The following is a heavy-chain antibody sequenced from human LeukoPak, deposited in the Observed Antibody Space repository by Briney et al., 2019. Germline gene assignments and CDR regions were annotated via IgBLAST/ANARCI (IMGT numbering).Heavy chain of an antibody. D-gene: IGHD4-17*01. Sequence: QPGGSLRLSCAASGFTFSSYSMNWVRQAPGKGLEWVSYIGSSRSTIYYADSVKGRFTISRDNSKNTLYLQMNSLRAEDTAVYYCAKEGYHDYGEDYWGQGTLVTVSS. J-gene: IGHJ4*02. CDR1: GFTFSSYS. CDR2: IGSSRSTI. V-gene: IGHV3-48*01. CDR3: AKEGYHDYGEDY.